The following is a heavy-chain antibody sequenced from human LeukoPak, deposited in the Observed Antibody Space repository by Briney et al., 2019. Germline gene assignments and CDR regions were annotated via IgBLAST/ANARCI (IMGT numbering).Heavy chain of an antibody. CDR3: ARDGQYYDSSGYFSVVDY. Sequence: GSLRLSCAASGFTFSSYWMSWVRQAPGKGLEWVANIKQDGSENYYVDSVKGRLTISRDNAKNSLYLQMNSLRAEDTAVYYCARDGQYYDSSGYFSVVDYWGQGTLVTVSS. J-gene: IGHJ4*02. V-gene: IGHV3-7*03. D-gene: IGHD3-22*01. CDR1: GFTFSSYW. CDR2: IKQDGSEN.